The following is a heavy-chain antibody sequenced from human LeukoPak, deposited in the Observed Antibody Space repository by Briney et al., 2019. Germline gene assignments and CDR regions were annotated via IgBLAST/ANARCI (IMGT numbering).Heavy chain of an antibody. CDR1: GGSISSYY. J-gene: IGHJ4*02. V-gene: IGHV4-59*01. D-gene: IGHD6-13*01. Sequence: SETLSLTCTASGGSISSYYWSWIRQPPGKGLEWIGYIYYSGTTNYNPSLKSRVTISVDTSKNQFSLKLSSVTAADTAVYYCARGVYIAAAQYGYWGQGTLVAVSS. CDR3: ARGVYIAAAQYGY. CDR2: IYYSGTT.